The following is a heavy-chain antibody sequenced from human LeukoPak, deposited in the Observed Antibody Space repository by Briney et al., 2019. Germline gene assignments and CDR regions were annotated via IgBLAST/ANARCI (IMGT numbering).Heavy chain of an antibody. CDR1: GFTFSSYS. CDR2: ISSSSSYI. D-gene: IGHD3-16*01. Sequence: PGGSLRLSCAASGFTFSSYSMNWVRQAPGKGLEWVSSISSSSSYIYYADSLKGRFTISRDNAKNSLYLQMNSLTAEDTAVYYCARVGVGITEYGVDAFDIWGQGTMVTVSS. V-gene: IGHV3-21*01. J-gene: IGHJ3*02. CDR3: ARVGVGITEYGVDAFDI.